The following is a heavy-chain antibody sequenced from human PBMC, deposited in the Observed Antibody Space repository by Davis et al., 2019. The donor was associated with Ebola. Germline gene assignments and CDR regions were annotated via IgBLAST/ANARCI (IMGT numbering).Heavy chain of an antibody. J-gene: IGHJ4*02. CDR2: ISSSSTSI. V-gene: IGHV3-48*02. Sequence: GESLKISCVASGFTFSTYNMNWVRQAPGRGLEWVSSISSSSTSIYYTDSVKGRFTISRDNGKNSLYLQMNSLRDEDTAVYYCARDFVPSNWGQGTLVTVST. CDR3: ARDFVPSN. CDR1: GFTFSTYN. D-gene: IGHD3-16*02.